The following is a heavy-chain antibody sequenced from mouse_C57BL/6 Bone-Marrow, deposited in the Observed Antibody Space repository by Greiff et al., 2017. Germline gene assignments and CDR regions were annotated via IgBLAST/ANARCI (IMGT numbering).Heavy chain of an antibody. CDR1: GYTFTSYW. CDR2: IDPNSGGT. D-gene: IGHD3-2*02. CDR3: ARGTAQATDFDY. V-gene: IGHV1-72*01. J-gene: IGHJ2*01. Sequence: QVHVKQPGAELVKPGASVKLSCKASGYTFTSYWMHWVKQRPGRGLEWIGRIDPNSGGTKYNEKFKSKATLTVDKPSSTAYMQLSSLTSEDSAVYYCARGTAQATDFDYWGQGTTLTVSS.